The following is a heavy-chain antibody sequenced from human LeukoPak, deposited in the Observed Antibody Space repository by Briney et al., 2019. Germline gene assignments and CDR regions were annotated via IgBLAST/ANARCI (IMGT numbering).Heavy chain of an antibody. D-gene: IGHD6-13*01. CDR1: GGTFSSYA. J-gene: IGHJ4*02. CDR2: IIPILGIA. Sequence: GASVKVSCKASGGTFSSYAISWVRQAPGQGLEWMGRIIPILGIANYAQKFQGRVTITADESTSTAYMELSSLRSEDTAVYYCARALIAAAYFDYWGQGTLVTVSS. CDR3: ARALIAAAYFDY. V-gene: IGHV1-69*04.